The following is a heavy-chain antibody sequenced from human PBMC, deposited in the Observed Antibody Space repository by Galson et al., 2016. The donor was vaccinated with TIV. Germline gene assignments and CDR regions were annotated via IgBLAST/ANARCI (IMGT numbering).Heavy chain of an antibody. J-gene: IGHJ6*02. D-gene: IGHD2-15*01. V-gene: IGHV3-21*06. CDR2: ISTSSNYI. Sequence: SLRLSCAASGFTFNSYNMNWVRQAPGKGLEWVSSISTSSNYIYYGDSVKGRFTISRDNAKNSLFLQMNILRAEDTAVYYCARIIGYWEGYYAMDVWGQGTTVTVAS. CDR1: GFTFNSYN. CDR3: ARIIGYWEGYYAMDV.